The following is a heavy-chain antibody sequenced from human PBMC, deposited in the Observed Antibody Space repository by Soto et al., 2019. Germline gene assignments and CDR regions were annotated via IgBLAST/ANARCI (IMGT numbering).Heavy chain of an antibody. CDR2: ISYDGNNK. Sequence: GSLRLSCAASRFTFSNYAMHWVRQAPGKGLEWVAVISYDGNNKYYADSVKGRFTISRDNSKNTLYLHMNSLRPEDTAVYYCARLGPLATRGTWISKSFDSWDQGTMVTVSA. V-gene: IGHV3-30-3*01. CDR1: RFTFSNYA. J-gene: IGHJ4*02. CDR3: ARLGPLATRGTWISKSFDS. D-gene: IGHD5-12*01.